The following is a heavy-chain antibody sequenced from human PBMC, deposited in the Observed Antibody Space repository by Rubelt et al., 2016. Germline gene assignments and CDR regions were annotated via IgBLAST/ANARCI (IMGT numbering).Heavy chain of an antibody. CDR2: ISSDSSTV. CDR3: ARDAPDGSGPFDY. V-gene: IGHV3-48*02. CDR1: GFTFSSYS. Sequence: GSLRLSCAASGFTFSSYSMNWVRQAPGKGLEWVSYISSDSSTVYYADSVKGRFTISRDNAKNSLSLQMDSLRDEDTAVYYCARDAPDGSGPFDYWGQGTLVTVSS. J-gene: IGHJ4*02. D-gene: IGHD3-10*01.